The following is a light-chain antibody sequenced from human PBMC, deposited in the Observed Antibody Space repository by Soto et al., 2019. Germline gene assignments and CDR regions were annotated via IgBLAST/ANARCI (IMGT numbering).Light chain of an antibody. CDR2: EGS. Sequence: QSVLTQPASVSGSRGQSITISCTGSSSAVWSYMLVSWYQHHPGKVNKLIIYEGSQRPSVVSNCFSGHEPYNTASLTISRLQAEDEADYYCCSSAPSRTFVFGTGTKVTVL. CDR3: CSSAPSRTFV. CDR1: SSAVWSYML. J-gene: IGLJ1*01. V-gene: IGLV2-23*01.